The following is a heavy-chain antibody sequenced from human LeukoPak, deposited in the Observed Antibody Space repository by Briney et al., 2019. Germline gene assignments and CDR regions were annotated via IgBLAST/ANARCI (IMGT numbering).Heavy chain of an antibody. D-gene: IGHD3-10*01. J-gene: IGHJ6*02. V-gene: IGHV3-48*03. CDR1: GFTFSSFE. CDR3: ARPGYYYGMDV. CDR2: ISSSGSTI. Sequence: GGSLRLSCSASGFTFSSFEMNWVRQAPGKGLEWVSYISSSGSTIYYADSVKGRFTISRDNAKNSLYLQMNSLRAEDTAVYYCARPGYYYGMDVWGQGTTGSVSS.